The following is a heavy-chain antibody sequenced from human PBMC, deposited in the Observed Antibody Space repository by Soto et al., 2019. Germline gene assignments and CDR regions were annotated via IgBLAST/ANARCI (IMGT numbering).Heavy chain of an antibody. CDR2: IYYSVST. Sequence: SETLSLTCAVYGGSFRGYYCCWIRQPPANGQEWLGVIYYSVSTYYNPSLKSRVTISVDTSKNQFSLKLSSVTAADTAVYYCARQWGNFDFWSGYVSPYYYMDVWGKGTTVTVSS. D-gene: IGHD3-3*01. CDR3: ARQWGNFDFWSGYVSPYYYMDV. J-gene: IGHJ6*03. V-gene: IGHV4-34*01. CDR1: GGSFRGYY.